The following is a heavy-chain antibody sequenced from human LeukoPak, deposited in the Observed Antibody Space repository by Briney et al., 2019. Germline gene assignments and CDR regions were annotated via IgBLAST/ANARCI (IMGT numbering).Heavy chain of an antibody. CDR3: TRLLYYYDSTIYQRYFDY. J-gene: IGHJ4*02. CDR2: ISSDGSST. V-gene: IGHV3-74*01. CDR1: GFTFTSNW. D-gene: IGHD3-22*01. Sequence: GGSLRLSCAASGFTFTSNWHWVRQAPGEGLVWVSRISSDGSSTSYADSVKGRFTISRDNSQNTLYLQMNSLRPEDTAVYYCTRLLYYYDSTIYQRYFDYWGQGTLVTVSS.